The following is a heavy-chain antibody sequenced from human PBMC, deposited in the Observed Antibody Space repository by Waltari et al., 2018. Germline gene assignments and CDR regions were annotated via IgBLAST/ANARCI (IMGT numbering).Heavy chain of an antibody. J-gene: IGHJ6*02. Sequence: EDQLVESGGGLVKPGGSLRPSCTGSGSTFNTYDRNWVRQAPGRGPEWVSYISRISSHKYIADSVKGRFTISRDNARNVLYLQLDSLRAEDTAVYYCARDDSELARTSGMDLWGQGTMVTVSS. CDR2: ISRISSHK. CDR1: GSTFNTYD. D-gene: IGHD1-7*01. V-gene: IGHV3-21*02. CDR3: ARDDSELARTSGMDL.